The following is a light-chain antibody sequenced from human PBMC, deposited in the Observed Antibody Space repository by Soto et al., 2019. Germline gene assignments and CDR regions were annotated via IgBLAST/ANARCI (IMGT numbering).Light chain of an antibody. CDR3: QQYNQWPPFT. CDR1: QSVSSK. J-gene: IGKJ4*01. CDR2: GAS. V-gene: IGKV3-15*01. Sequence: EIVMTQSPATLSVSPGERVTLYCRASQSVSSKLAWYQQKPGQSPRLLIYGASTRATGVPARFSGSGSGTEFTLTISSLQSEDFAVYYCQQYNQWPPFTFGGGNKVEIK.